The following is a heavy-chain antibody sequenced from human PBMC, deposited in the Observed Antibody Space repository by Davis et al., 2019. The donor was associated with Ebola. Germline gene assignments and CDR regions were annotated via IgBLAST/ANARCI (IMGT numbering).Heavy chain of an antibody. CDR2: ISSSSSTI. CDR1: GFTFSSYS. Sequence: GESLKISCAASGFTFSSYSMNWVRQAPGKGLEWVSYISSSSSTIYYADSVKGRFTISRDNAKNSLYLQMNSLRDEDTAVYYCARVYGDYVSNGMDVWGQGTLVTVSS. J-gene: IGHJ6*02. V-gene: IGHV3-48*02. CDR3: ARVYGDYVSNGMDV. D-gene: IGHD4-17*01.